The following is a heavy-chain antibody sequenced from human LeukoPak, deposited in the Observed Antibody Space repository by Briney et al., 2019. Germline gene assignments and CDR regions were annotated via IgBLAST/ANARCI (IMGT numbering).Heavy chain of an antibody. D-gene: IGHD3-3*01. CDR1: GGSFSGYY. CDR2: INHSGST. V-gene: IGHV4-34*01. J-gene: IGHJ5*02. CDR3: ARGLYYDFWSGYNWFDP. Sequence: PSETLSLTCAVYGGSFSGYYWSWIRQPPGKGLEWIGEINHSGSTNCNPSLKSRVTISVDTSKNQFSLKLSSVTAADTAVYYCARGLYYDFWSGYNWFDPWGQGTLVTVSS.